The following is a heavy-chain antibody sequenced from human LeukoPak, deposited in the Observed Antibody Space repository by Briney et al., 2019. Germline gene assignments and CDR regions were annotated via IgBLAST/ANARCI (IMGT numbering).Heavy chain of an antibody. CDR3: ARDHYDSRGFDL. Sequence: GGSLRLSCAASGFTVSSNYMNWVRQAPGKGLEWVSIIYRGGGTDYADSVKGRFTISRDNSKNTVYLQMNSLRAEDTAVYYCARDHYDSRGFDLWGRGTLVTVSS. V-gene: IGHV3-66*01. CDR1: GFTVSSNY. CDR2: IYRGGGT. D-gene: IGHD3-16*01. J-gene: IGHJ2*01.